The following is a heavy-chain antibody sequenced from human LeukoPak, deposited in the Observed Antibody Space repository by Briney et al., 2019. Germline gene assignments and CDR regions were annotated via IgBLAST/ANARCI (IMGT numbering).Heavy chain of an antibody. D-gene: IGHD6-19*01. CDR1: GFSFSSYW. CDR3: ARVVGSGWYRNYFDY. CDR2: IKQDGSEK. Sequence: PGGSLRLSCAASGFSFSSYWMGWVRQAPGKGLEWVANIKQDGSEKYYVDSVKGRFTISRDNAKNSLYLQVNSLRAEDTAVYYCARVVGSGWYRNYFDYWGQGTLVTVSS. V-gene: IGHV3-7*01. J-gene: IGHJ4*02.